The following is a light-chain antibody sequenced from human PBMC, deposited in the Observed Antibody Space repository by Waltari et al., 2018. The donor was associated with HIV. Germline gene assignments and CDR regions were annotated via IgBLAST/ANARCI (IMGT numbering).Light chain of an antibody. CDR2: TAS. CDR3: QQSYSTPPT. Sequence: DIQMTQSPSSLSASVGDRVTITCRASQTISSYLNWYQQKPGKAPNLLIYTASSLQSGVPSRSRGSGSGTDFTLTISSLQPEDFATYYCQQSYSTPPTFGGGTKVEIK. CDR1: QTISSY. V-gene: IGKV1-39*01. J-gene: IGKJ4*01.